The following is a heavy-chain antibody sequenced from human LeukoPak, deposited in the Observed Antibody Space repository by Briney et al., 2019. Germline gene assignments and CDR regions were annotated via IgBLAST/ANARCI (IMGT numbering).Heavy chain of an antibody. Sequence: PGASVKVSCKASGYTFTSYGISWVRQAPGQGLEWMGWISAYNGNTNYAQKLQGRVTMTTDTSTSTAYMELRSLRSDDTAVYYCARDRRFLEWSKGFDPWGQGTLVTVSS. J-gene: IGHJ5*02. V-gene: IGHV1-18*01. D-gene: IGHD3-3*01. CDR3: ARDRRFLEWSKGFDP. CDR1: GYTFTSYG. CDR2: ISAYNGNT.